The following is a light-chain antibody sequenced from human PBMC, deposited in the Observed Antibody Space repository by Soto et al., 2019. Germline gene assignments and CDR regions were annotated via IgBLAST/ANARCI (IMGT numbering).Light chain of an antibody. J-gene: IGKJ1*01. Sequence: DIPMTQSPSSLSASVGDRVTITCRASQSISSYLNWYQQKPGKAPKLLIYAASSLQGGVPSRFSGSGSGTDFTLTISSLQPEDFATYYCQQSYSTPSTFGQGTKVEIK. V-gene: IGKV1-39*01. CDR3: QQSYSTPST. CDR1: QSISSY. CDR2: AAS.